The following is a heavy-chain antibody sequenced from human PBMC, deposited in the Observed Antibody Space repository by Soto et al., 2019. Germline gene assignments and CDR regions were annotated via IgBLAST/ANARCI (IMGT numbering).Heavy chain of an antibody. CDR3: ASHPVAAAGFDVGGTEPIDY. V-gene: IGHV3-30-3*01. CDR2: ISYDGSNK. J-gene: IGHJ4*02. CDR1: GFTFSSYA. D-gene: IGHD6-13*01. Sequence: GGSLRLSCAASGFTFSSYAMHWVRQAPGKGLEWVAVISYDGSNKYYADSVKGRFTISRDNSKNTLYLQMNSLRAEDTAVYYCASHPVAAAGFDVGGTEPIDYWGQGTLVTVSS.